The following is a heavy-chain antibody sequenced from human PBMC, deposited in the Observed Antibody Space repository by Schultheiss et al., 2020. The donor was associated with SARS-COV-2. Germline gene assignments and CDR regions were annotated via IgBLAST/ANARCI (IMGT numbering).Heavy chain of an antibody. CDR3: ARDRFLVDYGDHYYYYGMDV. CDR1: GGSISSSSYY. J-gene: IGHJ6*02. V-gene: IGHV4-39*07. Sequence: SETLSLTCTVSGGSISSSSYYWGWIRQPPGKGLEWIGEINHSGSTNYNPSLKSRVTISVDKSKNQFSLKLSSVTAADTAVYYCARDRFLVDYGDHYYYYGMDVWGQGTTVTVSS. CDR2: INHSGST. D-gene: IGHD4-17*01.